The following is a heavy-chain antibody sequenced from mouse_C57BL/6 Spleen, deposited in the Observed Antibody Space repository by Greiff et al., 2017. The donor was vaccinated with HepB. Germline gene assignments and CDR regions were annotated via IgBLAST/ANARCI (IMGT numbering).Heavy chain of an antibody. J-gene: IGHJ4*01. CDR2: IYPGDGDT. D-gene: IGHD2-3*01. CDR1: GYAFSSSW. CDR3: ARSGDDGYYPLAMDY. V-gene: IGHV1-82*01. Sequence: QLQQSGPELVKPGASVKISCKASGYAFSSSWMNWVKQRPGKGLEWIGRIYPGDGDTNYNGKFKGKATLTADKSSSTAYMQLSSLTSEDSAVYFCARSGDDGYYPLAMDYWGQGTSVTVSS.